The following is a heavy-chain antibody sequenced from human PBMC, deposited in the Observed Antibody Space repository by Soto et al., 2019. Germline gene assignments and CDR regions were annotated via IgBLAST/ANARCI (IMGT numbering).Heavy chain of an antibody. D-gene: IGHD2-15*01. V-gene: IGHV3-23*01. Sequence: EAQVLESGGGLVQPGGSLRLSCAASGFTFSDYDMTWVRQAPGKGLEWLSFISKSGDNTYYVDSVKGRFTTFRDNSKNTLYLHLSSLRAEDTALYYCAKGGWLDDWGPGTL. CDR1: GFTFSDYD. J-gene: IGHJ4*02. CDR2: ISKSGDNT. CDR3: AKGGWLDD.